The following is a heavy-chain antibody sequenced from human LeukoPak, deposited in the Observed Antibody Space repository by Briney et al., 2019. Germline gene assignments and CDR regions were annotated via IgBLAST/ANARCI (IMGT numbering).Heavy chain of an antibody. Sequence: SETLSLTCTVSGGSINSSNYYWGWIRQPPGKGLEWIESIYYSGSTNYNPSLKSRVTMSVDTSKNQFSLKLSSVTAADTAVYYCARDKAIFGVVIPFDYWGQGTLVTVSS. D-gene: IGHD3-3*01. V-gene: IGHV4-39*07. CDR3: ARDKAIFGVVIPFDY. J-gene: IGHJ4*02. CDR2: IYYSGST. CDR1: GGSINSSNYY.